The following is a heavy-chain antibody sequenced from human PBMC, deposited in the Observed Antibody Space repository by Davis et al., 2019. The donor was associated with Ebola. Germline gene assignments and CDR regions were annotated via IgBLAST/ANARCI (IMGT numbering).Heavy chain of an antibody. Sequence: ASVKVSCKASGYTFTSYDISWVRQAPGQGLEWMGWISAYNGNTNYAQKFQGRVTMTTDTSTSTAYMEVGSLRSDDTAVYYCARAQFPTTSDHWGQGTLVTVSS. CDR3: ARAQFPTTSDH. V-gene: IGHV1-18*04. J-gene: IGHJ4*02. CDR1: GYTFTSYD. D-gene: IGHD1-1*01. CDR2: ISAYNGNT.